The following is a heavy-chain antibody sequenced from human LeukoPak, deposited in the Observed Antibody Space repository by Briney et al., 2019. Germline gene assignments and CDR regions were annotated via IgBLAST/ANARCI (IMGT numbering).Heavy chain of an antibody. V-gene: IGHV1-46*03. Sequence: ASVKVSCKASGYTFTSYYMRWVRQAPGQGLEWMGIINPSGGSTSYAQKFQGRVTMTRDTSTSTVYMELSSLRSEDTAVYYCARVGPFTIFGVVTPYYFDYWGQGTLVTVSS. CDR2: INPSGGST. CDR1: GYTFTSYY. D-gene: IGHD3-3*01. CDR3: ARVGPFTIFGVVTPYYFDY. J-gene: IGHJ4*02.